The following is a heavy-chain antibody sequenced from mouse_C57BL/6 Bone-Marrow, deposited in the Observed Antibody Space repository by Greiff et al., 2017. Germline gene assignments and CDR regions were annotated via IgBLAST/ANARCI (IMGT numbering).Heavy chain of an antibody. CDR1: GYTFTDYY. Sequence: VHVKQSGPVLVKPGASVKMSCKASGYTFTDYYMNWVKQRHGKSLEWIGVLNPYTGGTSYNQKFKGKATLTVDKSSSTAYMELNSLTSEDAAVYYCARGLYYFDYWGQGTTLTGSS. CDR3: ARGLYYFDY. D-gene: IGHD6-1*01. CDR2: LNPYTGGT. V-gene: IGHV1-19*01. J-gene: IGHJ2*01.